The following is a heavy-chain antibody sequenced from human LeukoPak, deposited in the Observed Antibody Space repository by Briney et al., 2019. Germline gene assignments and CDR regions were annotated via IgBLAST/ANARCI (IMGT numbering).Heavy chain of an antibody. V-gene: IGHV4-61*02. CDR2: IYTSGST. D-gene: IGHD3-22*01. Sequence: SQTLSLTCTVSGGSISSGSYYWSWIRQPAGKGLEWIGRIYTSGSTSYNPSLKSRVTISVDTSKNQFSLKLSSVTVADTAVYYCARGGDYYDSSGHLGYWGQGTLVTVSS. CDR3: ARGGDYYDSSGHLGY. J-gene: IGHJ4*02. CDR1: GGSISSGSYY.